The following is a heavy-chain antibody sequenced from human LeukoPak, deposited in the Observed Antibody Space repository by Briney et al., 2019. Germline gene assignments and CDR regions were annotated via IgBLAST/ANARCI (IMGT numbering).Heavy chain of an antibody. Sequence: GGSLRLSCAASGFTFSSYNMNWVRQAPGKGLEWVSSISTNRTYIYYADSVRGRFTIFRDNAKNSLSLQMNSLRAEDTAVYYCARAKLGGTFFDIWGQGTMITVSS. J-gene: IGHJ3*02. CDR3: ARAKLGGTFFDI. CDR2: ISTNRTYI. CDR1: GFTFSSYN. V-gene: IGHV3-21*01. D-gene: IGHD7-27*01.